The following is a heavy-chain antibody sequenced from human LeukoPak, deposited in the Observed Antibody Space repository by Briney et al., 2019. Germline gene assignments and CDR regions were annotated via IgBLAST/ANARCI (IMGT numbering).Heavy chain of an antibody. D-gene: IGHD3-10*01. CDR2: IRYDGSNK. J-gene: IGHJ4*02. CDR1: GFTFSSYG. V-gene: IGHV3-30*02. Sequence: GGSLRLSCAASGFTFSSYGMHWVRQAPGKGPEWVAFIRYDGSNKYYADSVKGRFTISRDNSKNTLYLQMNSLRAEDTAVYYCAKDPLWFGESFGFDYWGQGTLVTVSS. CDR3: AKDPLWFGESFGFDY.